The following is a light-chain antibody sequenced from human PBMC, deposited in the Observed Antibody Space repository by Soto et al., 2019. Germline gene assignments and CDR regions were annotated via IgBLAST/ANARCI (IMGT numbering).Light chain of an antibody. V-gene: IGLV2-14*01. CDR1: SSDVGGYNY. J-gene: IGLJ1*01. Sequence: QSVLTQPASVSGSPGQSITISCTGTSSDVGGYNYVSWYQQHPGKAPKLMIYEVSNRPSGVSNRFSGSKSGNTASLTISGLQAEDEADYYCSSYTSSLYVFGTGTKGTVL. CDR3: SSYTSSLYV. CDR2: EVS.